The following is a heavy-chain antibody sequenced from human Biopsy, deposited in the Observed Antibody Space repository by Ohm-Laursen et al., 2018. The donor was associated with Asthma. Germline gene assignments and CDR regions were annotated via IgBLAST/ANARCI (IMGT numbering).Heavy chain of an antibody. CDR3: ARISICRTTTCYSYFSYSMDV. J-gene: IGHJ6*02. Sequence: SLRLSCSATGFTFSSYAMSWVRQAPGKGLEWVSAISGSGGSTYYADSVRGRFTISRDNSNTVFLQMNSLRAEDTAVYYCARISICRTTTCYSYFSYSMDVWGQGTTVTVSS. CDR1: GFTFSSYA. D-gene: IGHD2-2*01. CDR2: ISGSGGST. V-gene: IGHV3-23*01.